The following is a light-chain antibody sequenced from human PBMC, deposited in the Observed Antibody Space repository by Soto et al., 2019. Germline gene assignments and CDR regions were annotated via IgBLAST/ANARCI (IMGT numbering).Light chain of an antibody. CDR2: AAS. V-gene: IGKV3-20*01. CDR3: QQCGSSPNT. CDR1: QSVTSNC. J-gene: IGKJ5*01. Sequence: EILVTQSPCTLSLSPGERATLSCGASQSVTSNCLAWYQQKPGQAPRLLIYAASSRATGIPERFSGSGSGTDFTLTISRLEPEDFAVYYCQQCGSSPNTFGQGTRLEIK.